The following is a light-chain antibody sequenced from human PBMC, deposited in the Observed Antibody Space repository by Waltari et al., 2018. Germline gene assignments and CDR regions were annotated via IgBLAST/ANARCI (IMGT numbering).Light chain of an antibody. CDR1: NIGSKR. Sequence: SYVLTQPPSESVAPGKTARITCGGNNIGSKRVPWYQQNSGQAPVLVIYFDSDRPSGIPERFSGSNSGNTATLTISRVEAGDEADYHCQVWDSSSDHRVFGGGTKLTVL. CDR3: QVWDSSSDHRV. J-gene: IGLJ3*02. V-gene: IGLV3-21*01. CDR2: FDS.